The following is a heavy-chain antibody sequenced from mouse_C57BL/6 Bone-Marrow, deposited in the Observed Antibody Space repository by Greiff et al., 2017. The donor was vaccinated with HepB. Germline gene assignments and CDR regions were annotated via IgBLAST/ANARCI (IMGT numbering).Heavy chain of an antibody. V-gene: IGHV1-82*01. D-gene: IGHD1-1*01. Sequence: QVQLQQSGPELVKPGASVKISCKASGYAFSSSWMNWVKQRPGKGLEWIGRIYPGGGDTNYNGKFKGKATLTADKSSSTAYMQLSSRTSADSAVYFCARANYYDSSPPWYFDVWGTGTTVTVSS. CDR1: GYAFSSSW. CDR2: IYPGGGDT. J-gene: IGHJ1*03. CDR3: ARANYYDSSPPWYFDV.